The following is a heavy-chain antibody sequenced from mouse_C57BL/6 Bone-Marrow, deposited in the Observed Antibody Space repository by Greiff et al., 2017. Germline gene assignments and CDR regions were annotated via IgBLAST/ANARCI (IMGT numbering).Heavy chain of an antibody. Sequence: VQLQQSGAELVRPGASVKLSCKASGYTFTSYCINWVKQRPGQGLEWIARIYPGSGNTYYNEKFKGKATLTAEKSSSTAYMLLSSLTSEDSAVYFCARRDYGSSCWYFDDWGKGTTVTVSS. J-gene: IGHJ1*03. CDR2: IYPGSGNT. CDR1: GYTFTSYC. V-gene: IGHV1-76*01. CDR3: ARRDYGSSCWYFDD. D-gene: IGHD1-1*01.